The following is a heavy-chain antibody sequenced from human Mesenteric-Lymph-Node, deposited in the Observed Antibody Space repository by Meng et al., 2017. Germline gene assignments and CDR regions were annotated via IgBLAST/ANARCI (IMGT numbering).Heavy chain of an antibody. CDR2: VVYSGTT. D-gene: IGHD1-14*01. V-gene: IGHV4-4*02. J-gene: IGHJ4*02. CDR1: GRYITNRNG. Sequence: VKLKREGPRLVEPSGPLALTGAAAGRYITNRNGWSRVRLHPGKGLEWIGSVVYSGTTYYTSSLKSRVSISVDTSKNQFALKLSSVTAADTAVYYCARHHHSPTFDYWGKGTLVTVSS. CDR3: ARHHHSPTFDY.